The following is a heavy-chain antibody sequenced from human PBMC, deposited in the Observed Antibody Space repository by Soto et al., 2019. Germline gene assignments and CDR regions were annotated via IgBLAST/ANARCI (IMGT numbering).Heavy chain of an antibody. J-gene: IGHJ3*02. CDR3: AKTANGWFSAFDI. D-gene: IGHD6-19*01. Sequence: EVQLLESGGGLVQPGGSLRLSCAASGFTFSSYARSWVRQAPGKGLEWVSAISGSGGTTYYADSVKGRFTFSRDNSKNTLYLQMNSLRAEDTAVYYFAKTANGWFSAFDIWGQGTMVTVSS. CDR1: GFTFSSYA. V-gene: IGHV3-23*01. CDR2: ISGSGGTT.